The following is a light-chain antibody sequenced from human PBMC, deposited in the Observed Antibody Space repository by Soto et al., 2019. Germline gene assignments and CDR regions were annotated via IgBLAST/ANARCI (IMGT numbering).Light chain of an antibody. CDR2: DTY. CDR1: QTVFKY. CDR3: QQRSIWPPLT. V-gene: IGKV3-11*01. Sequence: EIVLTQSPATLSLSPGERATLSCRASQTVFKYLAWYQQKPGQAPRLLIYDTYNRAPGIPARFSGSGSGTDFTITISSLEPEDFAVYYCQQRSIWPPLTFGGGTKVEIK. J-gene: IGKJ4*01.